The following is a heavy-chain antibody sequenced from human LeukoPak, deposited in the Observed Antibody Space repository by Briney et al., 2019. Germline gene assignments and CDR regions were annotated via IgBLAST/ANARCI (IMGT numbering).Heavy chain of an antibody. D-gene: IGHD3-10*01. V-gene: IGHV4-59*01. J-gene: IGHJ5*02. CDR1: GGAISSYY. CDR2: IYYTGST. CDR3: ARDKGFSINSPFDP. Sequence: SETLSLTCTVSGGAISSYYWSWIRQPPGKGLEWIGHIYYTGSTNYNPSLQSRVTISVDTSNHHFSLKLSSMTAADTAVYYCARDKGFSINSPFDPRGQGTLVTVSS.